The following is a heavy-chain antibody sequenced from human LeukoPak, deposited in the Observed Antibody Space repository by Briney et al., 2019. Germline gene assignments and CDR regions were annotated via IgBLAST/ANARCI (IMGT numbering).Heavy chain of an antibody. CDR1: GGTFSSYA. Sequence: GASVKVSCKASGGTFSSYAISWVRQTPGQGLEWMGRIIPIFGIANYAQKFQGRVTITADKSTSTAYMELSSLRSEDTAVYYCARGGAAGGNYYYYYGMDVWGQGTTVTVSS. V-gene: IGHV1-69*04. CDR3: ARGGAAGGNYYYYYGMDV. CDR2: IIPIFGIA. J-gene: IGHJ6*02. D-gene: IGHD6-13*01.